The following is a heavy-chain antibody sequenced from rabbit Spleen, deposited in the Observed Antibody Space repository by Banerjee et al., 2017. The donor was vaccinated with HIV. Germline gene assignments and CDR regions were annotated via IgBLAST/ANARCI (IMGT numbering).Heavy chain of an antibody. Sequence: QSLEESGGDLVKPGASLTLTCTASGVSFSFNSYMCWVRQAPGKGLEWIACIDSSSSDFTYFASWAKGRFTISKTSSTTVTLQMTSLTAADTATYFCARDLDGVIGWNFGWWGPGTLVTVS. J-gene: IGHJ4*01. CDR1: GVSFSFNSY. CDR2: IDSSSSDFT. D-gene: IGHD1-1*01. V-gene: IGHV1S40*01. CDR3: ARDLDGVIGWNFGW.